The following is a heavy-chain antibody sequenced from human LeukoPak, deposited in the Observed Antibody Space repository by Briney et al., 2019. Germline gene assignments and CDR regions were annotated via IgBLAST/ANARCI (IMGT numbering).Heavy chain of an antibody. CDR2: IIPTLGTT. D-gene: IGHD6-13*01. Sequence: ASVKVSCKASGGTFRSYVVTWMRQAPGQGLEWMGGIIPTLGTTNSAQKFQGRVTITADESTSTAYMELSSLRSEDTAVYYCARKYREIAAAGTGNWSDPWGQGTLVTVSS. V-gene: IGHV1-69*13. CDR1: GGTFRSYV. CDR3: ARKYREIAAAGTGNWSDP. J-gene: IGHJ5*02.